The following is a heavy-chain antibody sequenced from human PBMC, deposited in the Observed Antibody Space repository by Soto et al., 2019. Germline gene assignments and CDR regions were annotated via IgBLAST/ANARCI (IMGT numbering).Heavy chain of an antibody. CDR1: GGPINTGGYY. CDR2: IYYSGIT. Sequence: SETLSLTCTVSGGPINTGGYYWSWIRQHPGKGLEWIGYIYYSGITYYNPSLKSRVTISVDTSKKQFSLKLGSVTAADTAVYYCARALIHYYDSGGYYFDLWSQGTLVTVSS. CDR3: ARALIHYYDSGGYYFDL. J-gene: IGHJ4*02. V-gene: IGHV4-31*03. D-gene: IGHD3-22*01.